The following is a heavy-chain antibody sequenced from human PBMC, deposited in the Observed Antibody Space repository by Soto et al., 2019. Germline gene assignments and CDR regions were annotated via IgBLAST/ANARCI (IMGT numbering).Heavy chain of an antibody. V-gene: IGHV4-59*01. D-gene: IGHD2-21*01. CDR3: AHFSDLEWFDP. CDR2: IFYTGST. CDR1: GGSISRCF. J-gene: IGHJ5*02. Sequence: QVQLQESGPGLVRPSETLSLTCTVSGGSISRCFWSWIRQSPGKGLEWIGYIFYTGSTTYNPSLKSRVTISIDTSKNQFSLKLSSLTAADTAVYYCAHFSDLEWFDPWGQGTLVTVSS.